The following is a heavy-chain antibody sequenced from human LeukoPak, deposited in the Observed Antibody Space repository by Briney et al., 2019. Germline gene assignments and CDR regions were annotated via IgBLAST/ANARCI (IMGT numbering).Heavy chain of an antibody. CDR3: ARGKSYYNAIDY. J-gene: IGHJ4*02. CDR2: INHSGST. CDR1: GGSFSGYY. V-gene: IGHV4-34*01. Sequence: SETLSLTCAVYGGSFSGYYWSWIRQPQGKGLEWIGEINHSGSTNYNPSLKSRVTISVDTSKNQFSLKLSSVTAADTAVYYCARGKSYYNAIDYWGQGTLVTVSS. D-gene: IGHD3-10*01.